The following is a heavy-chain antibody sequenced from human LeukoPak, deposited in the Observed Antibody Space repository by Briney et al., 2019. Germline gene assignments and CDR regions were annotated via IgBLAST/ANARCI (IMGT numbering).Heavy chain of an antibody. J-gene: IGHJ6*03. CDR2: INPNSGGT. CDR1: GYTFTGYY. CDR3: ARDLVSWHSSSSGYQYYYMDV. D-gene: IGHD6-6*01. Sequence: ASVKVSCKASGYTFTGYYMHWVRQAPGQGLEWMGWINPNSGGTNYAQKFQDRFTMTRDTSISTAHMELSRLRSDDTAVYYCARDLVSWHSSSSGYQYYYMDVWGKGTTVTVSS. V-gene: IGHV1-2*02.